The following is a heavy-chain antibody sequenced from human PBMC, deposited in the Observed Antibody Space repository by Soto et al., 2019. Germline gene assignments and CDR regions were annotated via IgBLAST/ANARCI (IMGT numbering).Heavy chain of an antibody. J-gene: IGHJ4*02. CDR1: GDSTSSYY. CDR3: ARASGEYSGSGSLYFDY. D-gene: IGHD3-10*01. V-gene: IGHV4-59*01. Sequence: SETLSLTCTVSGDSTSSYYWSWIRQPPGKGLEWIGNIYNSANTHYNPSLKSRVTISVDTSKNQFSLKLRSVTAADTAVYYCARASGEYSGSGSLYFDYWGQGSLVTVSS. CDR2: IYNSANT.